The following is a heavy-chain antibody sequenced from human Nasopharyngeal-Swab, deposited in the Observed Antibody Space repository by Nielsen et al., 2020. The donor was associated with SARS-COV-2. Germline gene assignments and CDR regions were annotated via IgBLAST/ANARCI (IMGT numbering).Heavy chain of an antibody. V-gene: IGHV4-61*01. J-gene: IGHJ3*02. Sequence: SETLSLTCTVSGGSVSSGSYYWSWIRQPPGKGLEWIGYIYYSGSTNYNPSLKSRVTISVDTSKNQFSLKLTSVTAADTAVYYCARARRGAIFGAVDAFDIWGQGTMVTVSS. CDR3: ARARRGAIFGAVDAFDI. CDR2: IYYSGST. CDR1: GGSVSSGSYY. D-gene: IGHD3-3*01.